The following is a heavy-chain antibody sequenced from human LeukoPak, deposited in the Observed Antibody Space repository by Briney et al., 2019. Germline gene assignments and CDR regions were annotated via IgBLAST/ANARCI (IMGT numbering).Heavy chain of an antibody. CDR1: GFSFSNYA. V-gene: IGHV3-23*01. CDR2: LLXXGAST. Sequence: GGSLRLSCAASGFSFSNYAXXXXXXAXXXXLXXXXGLLXXGASTYYADSVKGRXXISRDNSKNTLFLQMDSLRDDDTAVYYCAKAHDSSGYILRDSDYWGQGTLVSVSS. J-gene: IGHJ4*02. D-gene: IGHD3-22*01. CDR3: AKAHDSSGYILRDSDY.